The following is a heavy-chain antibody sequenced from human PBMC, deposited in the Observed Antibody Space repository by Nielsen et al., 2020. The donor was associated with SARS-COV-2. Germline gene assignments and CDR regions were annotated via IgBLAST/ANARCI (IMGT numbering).Heavy chain of an antibody. V-gene: IGHV3-21*01. Sequence: GGSLRLSCVASVFPFSSYVMTWVRQAPGKGLEWVSSVSGSGSDKYYAGSVKGRFTISRDNAKKSMSLQMNNLRVEDTAVYYCARDWSRAFDVWGQGTMVTVSS. CDR3: ARDWSRAFDV. J-gene: IGHJ3*01. CDR1: VFPFSSYV. CDR2: VSGSGSDK. D-gene: IGHD2-8*02.